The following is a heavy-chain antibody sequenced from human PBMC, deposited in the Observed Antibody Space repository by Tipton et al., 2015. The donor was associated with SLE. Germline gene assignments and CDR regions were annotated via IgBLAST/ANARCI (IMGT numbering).Heavy chain of an antibody. V-gene: IGHV4-34*01. Sequence: TLSLTCAVYSGSFSGYYWSWSRQPPGKGLEWMGESNPSGSTNYNTSLKSRITISVDTSKNQLSLKLTSVTATDTAVYYCARRGGGLNAVEAFDIWGQGTMVTASS. CDR2: SNPSGST. CDR3: ARRGGGLNAVEAFDI. D-gene: IGHD3/OR15-3a*01. CDR1: SGSFSGYY. J-gene: IGHJ3*02.